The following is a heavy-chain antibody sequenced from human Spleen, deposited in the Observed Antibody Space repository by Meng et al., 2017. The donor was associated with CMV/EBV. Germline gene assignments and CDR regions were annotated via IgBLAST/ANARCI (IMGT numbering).Heavy chain of an antibody. CDR1: GYSFLSYG. V-gene: IGHV1-18*01. CDR2: ISAYNGDT. CDR3: ARKAYSSDY. D-gene: IGHD4-11*01. J-gene: IGHJ4*02. Sequence: KLSCRACGYSFLSYGISWVRQAPGQGLEWMGWISAYNGDTNYAQKIQGRVTVTVDPSTSTAYMELRSLRSDDTAVYYCARKAYSSDYWGQGTLVTVSS.